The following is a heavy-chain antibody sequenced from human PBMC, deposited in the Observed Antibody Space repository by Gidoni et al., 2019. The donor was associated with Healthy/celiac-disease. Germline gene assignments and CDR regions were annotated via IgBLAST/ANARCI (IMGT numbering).Heavy chain of an antibody. CDR1: GGSISSGSYY. CDR3: AREGDYYDSSGYYSIDY. J-gene: IGHJ4*02. Sequence: QVQLHESGPGLVTPSQTLSLPRTVSGGSISSGSYYWSWIRQPAGKGLEWIGRIYTSGSTNYNPSLKSRVTISVDTSKNQFSLKLSSVTAADTAVYYCAREGDYYDSSGYYSIDYWGQGTLVTVSS. CDR2: IYTSGST. D-gene: IGHD3-22*01. V-gene: IGHV4-61*02.